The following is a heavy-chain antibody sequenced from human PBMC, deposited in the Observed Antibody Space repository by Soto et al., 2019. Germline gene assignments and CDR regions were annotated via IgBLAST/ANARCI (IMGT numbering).Heavy chain of an antibody. D-gene: IGHD6-6*01. V-gene: IGHV3-53*02. CDR1: EFSVSNNF. CDR2: TFSVGST. J-gene: IGHJ4*02. CDR3: ARVYRGECSSTYYFDY. Sequence: EVQLVETGGGLIQPGGSLRLSCAASEFSVSNNFMSWVRQAPGKGLEWVSVTFSVGSTYYADSVKGRFTVSRDNSKNTLSLQMNSLSAEDTAVYYCARVYRGECSSTYYFDYWGQGTLVTVSS.